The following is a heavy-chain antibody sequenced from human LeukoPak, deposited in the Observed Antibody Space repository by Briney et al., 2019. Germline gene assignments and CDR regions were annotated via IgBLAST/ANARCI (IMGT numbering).Heavy chain of an antibody. CDR1: GGSISSSSYY. CDR3: ARVRIAVAGFFDY. V-gene: IGHV4-39*07. D-gene: IGHD6-19*01. Sequence: SGTLSLTCTASGGSISSSSYYWGWIRQPPGKGLEWIGSIYYSGSTYYNPSLKSRVTISVDTSKNQFSLKLSSVTAADTAVYYCARVRIAVAGFFDYWGQGTLVTVSS. J-gene: IGHJ4*02. CDR2: IYYSGST.